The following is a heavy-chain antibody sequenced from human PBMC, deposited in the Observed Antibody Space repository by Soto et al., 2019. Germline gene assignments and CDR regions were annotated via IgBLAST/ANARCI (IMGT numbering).Heavy chain of an antibody. CDR3: ARGPYYYDSSGYPPFDY. D-gene: IGHD3-22*01. Sequence: QVQLVQSGAEVKKPGSSVKVSCKASGGTFSSYAISWVRQAPGQGLEWMGGIIPIFGTANYAQKFQGRVTITADESTSTAYMELSSRRSEETAVYYCARGPYYYDSSGYPPFDYWGQGTLVTVSS. CDR2: IIPIFGTA. V-gene: IGHV1-69*12. CDR1: GGTFSSYA. J-gene: IGHJ4*02.